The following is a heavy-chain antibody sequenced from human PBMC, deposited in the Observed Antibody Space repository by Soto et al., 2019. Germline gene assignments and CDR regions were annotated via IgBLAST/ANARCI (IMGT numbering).Heavy chain of an antibody. J-gene: IGHJ6*02. Sequence: QVQLVESGGGVVQPGRSLRLSCAASGFTFSSYGMHWVRQAPGKGLEWVAVISYDGSNKYYADSVKGRFTISRDNSKNTLYLQMNSLRAEDTAVYYCAKDLSQQRNYYYCYGIDVWGQGTTVTVSS. V-gene: IGHV3-30*18. CDR2: ISYDGSNK. CDR3: AKDLSQQRNYYYCYGIDV. D-gene: IGHD6-13*01. CDR1: GFTFSSYG.